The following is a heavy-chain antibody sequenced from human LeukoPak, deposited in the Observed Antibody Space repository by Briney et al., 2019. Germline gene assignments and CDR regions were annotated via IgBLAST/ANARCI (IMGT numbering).Heavy chain of an antibody. CDR1: GGSISSSSSSC. Sequence: SETLSLTCAVSGGSISSSSSSCWTWVRQPPGKGLEWIGEIYHSGATNYNPSLKSRVTMLLDKSKNQFSLNLNSVTAADTAVYYCARNGGISDFDYWGQGTLVTVSS. CDR2: IYHSGAT. CDR3: ARNGGISDFDY. V-gene: IGHV4-4*02. J-gene: IGHJ4*02. D-gene: IGHD4-23*01.